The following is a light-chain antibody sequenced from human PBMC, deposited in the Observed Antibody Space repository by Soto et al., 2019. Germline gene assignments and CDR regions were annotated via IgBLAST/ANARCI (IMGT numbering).Light chain of an antibody. CDR2: SNT. V-gene: IGLV1-40*01. CDR1: NSNIGAGFG. CDR3: QSFDINVLALI. J-gene: IGLJ2*01. Sequence: QSVLTQPPSVSGAPGQRVTISCTGSNSNIGAGFGVQWYQQFPRTAPRLLIYSNTNRPSGVPDRFSASKSGTSASLAITGLRAEDEADYYCQSFDINVLALIFGVGTKVTV.